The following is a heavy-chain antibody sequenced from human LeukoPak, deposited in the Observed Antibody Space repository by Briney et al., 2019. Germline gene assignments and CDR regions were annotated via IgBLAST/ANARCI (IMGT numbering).Heavy chain of an antibody. CDR3: ARGWYGQLDY. Sequence: PSETLSLTCTVSDGSISSYYWSWIRQPPGKGLEWIGYIYNSGNSNYNPSLKSRVTISVDTSKNQFSLKVSSVTAADTAVYYCARGWYGQLDYWGQGTLVTVSS. CDR2: IYNSGNS. V-gene: IGHV4-59*08. D-gene: IGHD6-19*01. J-gene: IGHJ4*02. CDR1: DGSISSYY.